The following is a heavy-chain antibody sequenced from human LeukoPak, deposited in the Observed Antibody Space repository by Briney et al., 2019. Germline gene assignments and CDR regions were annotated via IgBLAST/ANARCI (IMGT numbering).Heavy chain of an antibody. CDR2: TFYTGRT. CDR1: GDSIISNIYW. Sequence: SETLSLTCTVSGDSIISNIYWWDWVRLPPGKGLEWIGATFYTGRTFYSPSLKSRVTVSVDTSKNQFSLDLSSATAADTAVYYCARRRHNFDFYDVWGQGTRVTISS. J-gene: IGHJ3*01. CDR3: ARRRHNFDFYDV. D-gene: IGHD3/OR15-3a*01. V-gene: IGHV4-39*01.